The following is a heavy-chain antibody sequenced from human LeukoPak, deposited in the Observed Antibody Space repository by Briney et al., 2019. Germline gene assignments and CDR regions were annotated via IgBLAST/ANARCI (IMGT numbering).Heavy chain of an antibody. CDR1: AYTFTDYY. Sequence: VASVKVSCKASAYTFTDYYIRWLRQAPGQGLEWMGWINPNSGGTNYAPKFQGLVTMSTDTSITTAYMELNRLVSDDTAVYYCARTKPPCTSCLLLDYWGQGTLVTVSS. CDR2: INPNSGGT. CDR3: ARTKPPCTSCLLLDY. V-gene: IGHV1-2*02. J-gene: IGHJ4*02. D-gene: IGHD2-2*01.